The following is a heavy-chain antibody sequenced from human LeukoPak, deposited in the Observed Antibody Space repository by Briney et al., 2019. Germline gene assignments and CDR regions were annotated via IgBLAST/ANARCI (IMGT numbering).Heavy chain of an antibody. J-gene: IGHJ3*02. CDR3: AKVLVGATVGAFDI. Sequence: PGGSLRLSCAVSGVTFSSYAMSWVRQAPGKGLEWVSAISGSGGSTYYADSVKGRFTISRDNSKNTLYLQMNSLRAEDTAVYYCAKVLVGATVGAFDIWGQGTMVTVSS. D-gene: IGHD1-26*01. V-gene: IGHV3-23*01. CDR2: ISGSGGST. CDR1: GVTFSSYA.